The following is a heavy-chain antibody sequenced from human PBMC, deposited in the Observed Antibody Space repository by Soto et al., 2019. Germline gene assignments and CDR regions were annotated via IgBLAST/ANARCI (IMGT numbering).Heavy chain of an antibody. CDR2: ISSSSSYI. J-gene: IGHJ4*02. CDR3: ARVPPPLRGYSGYEPIDY. Sequence: GGSLRLSCAASGFTFSSYSMNWVRQAPGKGLEWVSSISSSSSYIYYADSVKGRFTISRDNAKNSLYLQMNSLRAEDTAVYYCARVPPPLRGYSGYEPIDYWGQGTLVTVSS. D-gene: IGHD5-12*01. V-gene: IGHV3-21*01. CDR1: GFTFSSYS.